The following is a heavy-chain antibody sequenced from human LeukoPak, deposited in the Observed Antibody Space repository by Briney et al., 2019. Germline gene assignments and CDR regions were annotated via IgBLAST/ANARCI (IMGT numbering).Heavy chain of an antibody. CDR2: ITPFNGNT. Sequence: ASVKVSCKVSGYXFTSYGMNWVRQAPGQGLEWMGWITPFNGNTDYAQKFQGRVTMTTDTSTNTAYMELRSLRSDDTAVYYCARDSYDSSGSYFFLKLLDYWGQGTLVAVSS. CDR1: GYXFTSYG. V-gene: IGHV1-18*01. CDR3: ARDSYDSSGSYFFLKLLDY. D-gene: IGHD3-22*01. J-gene: IGHJ4*02.